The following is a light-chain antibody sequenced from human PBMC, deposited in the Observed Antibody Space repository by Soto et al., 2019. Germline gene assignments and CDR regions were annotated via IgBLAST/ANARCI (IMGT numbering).Light chain of an antibody. V-gene: IGKV3-15*01. CDR3: QQYHNLWT. CDR1: PYIYSN. J-gene: IGKJ1*01. Sequence: EIVITQSPATLSVSPGERATLSCTASPYIYSNVAWFQQRPGQAPRLLIYRASTRATGTPARFSGSGSGTEFTLTITSLQSEDFALYYCQQYHNLWTFGQGTEVEIK. CDR2: RAS.